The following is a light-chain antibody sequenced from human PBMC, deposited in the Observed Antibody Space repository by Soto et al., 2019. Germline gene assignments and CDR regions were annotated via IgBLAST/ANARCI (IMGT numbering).Light chain of an antibody. CDR3: QQYNDWPPWT. CDR2: GAS. CDR1: QIVSNN. J-gene: IGKJ1*01. Sequence: EIVMTQSPATLSVSPGERATLSCRASQIVSNNLAWFQHKPGQAPRLLIYGASARATGIPARFSGSGSGTEFTLTISSLQSEDFAVYYCQQYNDWPPWTFGQGTKVDIK. V-gene: IGKV3-15*01.